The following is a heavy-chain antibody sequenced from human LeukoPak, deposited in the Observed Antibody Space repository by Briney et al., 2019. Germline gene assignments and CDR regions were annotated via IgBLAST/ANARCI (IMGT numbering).Heavy chain of an antibody. Sequence: GGSLRLSCAASGFTFSSYGMHWVRQAPGKGLEWVAVIWYDGSNKYYADSVKGRFTISRNNSKNTLYLQMNSLRAEDTAVYYCARVEGYDSSGYYGDWGQGTLVTVSS. CDR3: ARVEGYDSSGYYGD. CDR2: IWYDGSNK. D-gene: IGHD3-22*01. V-gene: IGHV3-33*01. CDR1: GFTFSSYG. J-gene: IGHJ4*02.